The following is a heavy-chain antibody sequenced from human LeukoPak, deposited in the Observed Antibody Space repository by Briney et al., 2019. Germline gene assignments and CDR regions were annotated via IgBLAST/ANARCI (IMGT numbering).Heavy chain of an antibody. CDR2: MNPNSGNT. J-gene: IGHJ5*02. D-gene: IGHD6-13*01. V-gene: IGHV1-8*01. Sequence: ASVKVSCKASGYTFTSYDINWVRQATGQGLEWMGWMNPNSGNTGYAQKFQGRVTMTRNTSISTAYMELSSLRSEDTAVYYCATVGSIAAAGTDLFAPWGQGTLVTVSS. CDR1: GYTFTSYD. CDR3: ATVGSIAAAGTDLFAP.